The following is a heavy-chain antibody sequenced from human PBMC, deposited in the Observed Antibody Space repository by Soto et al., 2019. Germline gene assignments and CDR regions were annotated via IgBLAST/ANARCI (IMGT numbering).Heavy chain of an antibody. CDR1: DGYIRSSSYC. CDR2: IYYSGST. D-gene: IGHD6-6*01. Sequence: SVTLFVTSTVADGYIRSSSYCWGRIRQPPGKGLEWIGSIYYSGSTYYNPSLKSRVTISVDTSKNQFSLKVSSVTAADTAVYYCARPGAARRIFYGMDVWGQGTTVTVSS. CDR3: ARPGAARRIFYGMDV. J-gene: IGHJ6*02. V-gene: IGHV4-39*01.